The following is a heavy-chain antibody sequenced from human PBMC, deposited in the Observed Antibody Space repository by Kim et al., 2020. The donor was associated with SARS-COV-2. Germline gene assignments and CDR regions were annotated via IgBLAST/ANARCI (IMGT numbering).Heavy chain of an antibody. CDR2: INHSGST. CDR3: ARLRRFHYYYMDV. J-gene: IGHJ6*03. CDR1: GGSFSGYY. Sequence: SETLSLTCAVYGGSFSGYYWSWIRQPPGKGLEWIGEINHSGSTNYNPSLKSRVTISVDTSKNQFSLKLSSVTAADTAVYYCARLRRFHYYYMDVWGKGTT. D-gene: IGHD2-21*01. V-gene: IGHV4-34*01.